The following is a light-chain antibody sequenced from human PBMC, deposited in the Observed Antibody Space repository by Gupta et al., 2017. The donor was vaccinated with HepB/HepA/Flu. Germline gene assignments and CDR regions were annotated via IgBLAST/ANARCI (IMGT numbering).Light chain of an antibody. CDR3: CSYAGSSTQV. Sequence: QSALTPPASVSGSPGQSITISCTGTSSDVGTYDLVSWSQQHPGKAPKLMIYEVNKRPSEVSNRFSGSKSGNTASLTISWLQAEDEADYYCCSYAGSSTQVFGGGTKLTVL. CDR2: EVN. CDR1: SSDVGTYDL. V-gene: IGLV2-23*02. J-gene: IGLJ3*02.